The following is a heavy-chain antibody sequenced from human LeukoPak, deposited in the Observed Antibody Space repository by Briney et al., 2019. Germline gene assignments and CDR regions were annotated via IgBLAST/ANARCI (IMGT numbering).Heavy chain of an antibody. J-gene: IGHJ4*02. CDR3: AREMKYCGDGSCYSGAFDY. CDR2: MNPNSGNT. V-gene: IGHV1-8*01. Sequence: ASVKVSCKASGYTFTSYDINWVRQATGQGLEWMGWMNPNSGNTGYAQKFQGRVTMTRNTSISTAYMELSSLRSEDTAVYYCAREMKYCGDGSCYSGAFDYWGQGTLVTASS. CDR1: GYTFTSYD. D-gene: IGHD2-15*01.